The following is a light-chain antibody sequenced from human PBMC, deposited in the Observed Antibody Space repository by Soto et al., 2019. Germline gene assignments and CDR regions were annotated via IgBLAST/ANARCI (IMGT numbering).Light chain of an antibody. CDR2: EVS. J-gene: IGLJ2*01. CDR3: SSYRSNSRVV. CDR1: SSDVDGYNY. Sequence: QSVLTQPASVSGSPGQSITISCTGTSSDVDGYNYVSWYQQHPVKAPKLMIYEVSNRPSGVSNRFSGSKSGDTASLTISGLQAEDEADYYCSSYRSNSRVVFGGGTKLTVL. V-gene: IGLV2-14*01.